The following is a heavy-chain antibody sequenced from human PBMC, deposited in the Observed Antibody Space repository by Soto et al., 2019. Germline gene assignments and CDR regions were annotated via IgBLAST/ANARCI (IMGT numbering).Heavy chain of an antibody. J-gene: IGHJ6*02. V-gene: IGHV3-33*01. CDR1: GFTFSTCA. CDR3: AGQYAAAGTHYYYYGMDV. D-gene: IGHD6-13*01. CDR2: IWYDGSDK. Sequence: GGSLRLSCAASGFTFSTCAMHWVRQAPGKGLEWVAVIWYDGSDKYYADSVKGRFTISRDNSRNTLYLQMNSLRAEDTAVYYCAGQYAAAGTHYYYYGMDVWGQGTTVTVSS.